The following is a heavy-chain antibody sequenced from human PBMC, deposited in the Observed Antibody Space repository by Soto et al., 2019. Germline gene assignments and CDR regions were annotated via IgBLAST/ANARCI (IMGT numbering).Heavy chain of an antibody. CDR1: GFTFSSYG. D-gene: IGHD1-26*01. CDR2: ISYDGSNK. V-gene: IGHV3-30*18. Sequence: GGSLRLSCAASGFTFSSYGMHWVRQAPGKGLEWVAVISYDGSNKYYADSVKGRFTISRDNSKNTLYLQMNSLRAEDTAVYYCAKEHLSSHGWSDGYCGMDVWGQGTTVTVSS. J-gene: IGHJ6*02. CDR3: AKEHLSSHGWSDGYCGMDV.